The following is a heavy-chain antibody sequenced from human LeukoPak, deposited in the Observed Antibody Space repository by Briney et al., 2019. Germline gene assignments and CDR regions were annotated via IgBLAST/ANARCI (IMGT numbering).Heavy chain of an antibody. D-gene: IGHD3-22*01. CDR2: INHSGST. CDR1: GGSFSGYY. CDR3: ARDRQDAPLSPRDYYDSSGYYSYYFDY. Sequence: PSETLSLTCAVYGGSFSGYYWSWIRQPPGKGLEWMGEINHSGSTNYNPSLKSRVTISVDTSKNQFSLKLSSVTAADTAVYYCARDRQDAPLSPRDYYDSSGYYSYYFDYWGQGTLVTVSS. V-gene: IGHV4-34*01. J-gene: IGHJ4*02.